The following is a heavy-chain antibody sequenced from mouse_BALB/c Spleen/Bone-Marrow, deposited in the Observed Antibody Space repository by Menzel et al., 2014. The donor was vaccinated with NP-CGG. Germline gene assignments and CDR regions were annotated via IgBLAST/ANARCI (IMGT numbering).Heavy chain of an antibody. CDR3: ARRGWYYAMDY. V-gene: IGHV5-12*02. D-gene: IGHD2-3*01. Sequence: EVKLVESGGGLVQPGGSLKLSCATSGFTFSDYYMYWVRQTPEKRLEWVAYISNGGGSTYYPDTVKGRSTISRDNAKNTLYLQMSRLKSEDTAMYYCARRGWYYAMDYWGQGTSVTVSS. CDR2: ISNGGGST. CDR1: GFTFSDYY. J-gene: IGHJ4*01.